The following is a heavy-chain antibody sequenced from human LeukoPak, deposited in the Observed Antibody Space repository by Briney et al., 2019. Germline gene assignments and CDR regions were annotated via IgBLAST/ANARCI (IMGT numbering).Heavy chain of an antibody. D-gene: IGHD6-13*01. CDR2: MNPKRGNT. CDR3: ARGGSSSSYYNNYGMDV. Sequence: ASVKVSCKASGYSLTSFDINRGRQGSGQGLEWMGWMNPKRGNTGYAPTFQGRDTITRDTSIDTAFMELSSLRPDDTAVYYCARGGSSSSYYNNYGMDVWGQGTTITVSS. CDR1: GYSLTSFD. J-gene: IGHJ6*02. V-gene: IGHV1-8*01.